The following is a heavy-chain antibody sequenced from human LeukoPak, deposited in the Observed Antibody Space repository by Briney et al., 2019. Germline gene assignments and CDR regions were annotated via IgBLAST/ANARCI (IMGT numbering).Heavy chain of an antibody. CDR2: ISPSGGST. V-gene: IGHV1-46*01. J-gene: IGHJ4*02. CDR3: ARDNRDCSGGSCKAFDY. CDR1: GYTFTSYY. Sequence: ASVKVSCKASGYTFTSYYMHWVRQAPGQGLEWMGIISPSGGSTSYAQKFQGRVTMTRDMSTSTVYMELSSLRSEDTAVYYCARDNRDCSGGSCKAFDYWGQGTLVTVSS. D-gene: IGHD2-15*01.